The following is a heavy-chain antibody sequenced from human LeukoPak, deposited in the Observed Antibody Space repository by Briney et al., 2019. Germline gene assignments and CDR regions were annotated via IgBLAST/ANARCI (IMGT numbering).Heavy chain of an antibody. Sequence: KPSGTLSLTCAVSGGSISSSNWWSWVRQPPGKGLEWIGEIYHGGSTNYNPSLKSRVTISVDKSKNQFSLKLSSVTAADTAVYYCASNYCSGGSCYLVWGQGTLVTVSS. CDR3: ASNYCSGGSCYLV. V-gene: IGHV4-4*02. J-gene: IGHJ4*02. CDR1: GGSISSSNW. D-gene: IGHD2-15*01. CDR2: IYHGGST.